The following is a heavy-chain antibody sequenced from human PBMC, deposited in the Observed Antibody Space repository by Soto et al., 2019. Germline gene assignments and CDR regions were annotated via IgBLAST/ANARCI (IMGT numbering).Heavy chain of an antibody. J-gene: IGHJ6*02. CDR3: ARRGGAISNYYGMDV. Sequence: SETLSLXCTVSGVSISSSSYYWGWIRQPPGKGLEWIGSIYYSGSTYYNPSLKSRVTISVDTSKNQFSLKLSSVTAADTAVYYCARRGGAISNYYGMDVWGQGTTVTVSS. V-gene: IGHV4-39*01. CDR2: IYYSGST. D-gene: IGHD3-16*01. CDR1: GVSISSSSYY.